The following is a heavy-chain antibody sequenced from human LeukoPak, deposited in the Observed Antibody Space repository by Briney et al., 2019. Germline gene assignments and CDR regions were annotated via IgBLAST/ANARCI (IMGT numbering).Heavy chain of an antibody. Sequence: GGSLRLSCAASGFSFTTYEMNWVRQAPGKGLEWISYISPGSGDTMYYADSVKGRFTISRDNAKNSVYLQMKSLRGEDTAVYYCARKTFGTVYFDYWGQGNLVTVSS. J-gene: IGHJ4*02. CDR2: ISPGSGDTM. D-gene: IGHD1-1*01. CDR1: GFSFTTYE. CDR3: ARKTFGTVYFDY. V-gene: IGHV3-48*03.